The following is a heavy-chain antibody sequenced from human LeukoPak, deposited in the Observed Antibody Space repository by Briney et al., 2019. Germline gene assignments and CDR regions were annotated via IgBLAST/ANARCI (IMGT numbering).Heavy chain of an antibody. CDR3: ATDLSDSSSWYPTEH. J-gene: IGHJ1*01. Sequence: ASVKVSCKVSGYTLTELSMHWVRQAPGKGLEWMGGFDPEDGETIYAQKFQGRVTMTEDTSTDTAYMELSSLRSEDTAVYYCATDLSDSSSWYPTEHWGQGTLVTVSS. CDR1: GYTLTELS. CDR2: FDPEDGET. V-gene: IGHV1-24*01. D-gene: IGHD6-13*01.